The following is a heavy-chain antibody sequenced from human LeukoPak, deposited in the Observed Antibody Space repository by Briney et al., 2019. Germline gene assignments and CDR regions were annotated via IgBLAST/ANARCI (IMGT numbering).Heavy chain of an antibody. D-gene: IGHD5-18*01. CDR1: GGSISPYY. Sequence: SETLSLTCTVSGGSISPYYWTWIRQSAGKGLEFMGRIHFGGTTNYNPSLMSRITLSVDTSKSQVSLKLSSVTAADTAVYYCARDSPDGYTSGHHFYYMDVWGSGTTVTVSS. CDR3: ARDSPDGYTSGHHFYYMDV. CDR2: IHFGGTT. V-gene: IGHV4-4*07. J-gene: IGHJ6*03.